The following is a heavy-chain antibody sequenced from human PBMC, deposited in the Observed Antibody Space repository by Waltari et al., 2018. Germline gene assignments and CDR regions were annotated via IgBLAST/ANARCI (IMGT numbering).Heavy chain of an antibody. V-gene: IGHV3-30*01. Sequence: QVQLVESGGGVVQPGRSLRLSCAASGFTFSSYAMHWVRQAPGKGLEWVAVISYDGSNKYYADSVKGRFTISRDNSKNTLYLQMNSLRAEDTAVYYCARGMIVVVPAASFYWGQGTLVTVSS. D-gene: IGHD2-2*01. CDR1: GFTFSSYA. CDR3: ARGMIVVVPAASFY. J-gene: IGHJ4*02. CDR2: ISYDGSNK.